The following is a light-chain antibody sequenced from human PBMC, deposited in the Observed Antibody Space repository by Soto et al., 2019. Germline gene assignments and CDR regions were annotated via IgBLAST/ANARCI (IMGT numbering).Light chain of an antibody. CDR3: QERSIWPPSFT. J-gene: IGKJ3*01. Sequence: EIIMTQSPATLSVSPGEGATLSCRTSHSISTNLAWYQHKRGQSPRLLVYGASTRATGVPARFSGSGSGAEFTLSISSLQSEDFAVYYCQERSIWPPSFTFGPGTKV. CDR1: HSISTN. CDR2: GAS. V-gene: IGKV3-15*01.